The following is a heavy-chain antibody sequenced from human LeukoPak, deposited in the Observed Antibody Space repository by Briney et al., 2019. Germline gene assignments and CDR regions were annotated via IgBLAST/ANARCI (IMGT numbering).Heavy chain of an antibody. V-gene: IGHV4-34*01. CDR2: INHSGST. CDR3: ANSRRLLWFGESFFDY. CDR1: GGSFSGYY. J-gene: IGHJ4*02. Sequence: SETLSLTCAVYGGSFSGYYWSWIRQPPGKGLEWIGEINHSGSTNYNPSLKSRVTISVDTSKNQFSLKLSSVTAADTAVYYCANSRRLLWFGESFFDYWGLGTLVTVSS. D-gene: IGHD3-10*01.